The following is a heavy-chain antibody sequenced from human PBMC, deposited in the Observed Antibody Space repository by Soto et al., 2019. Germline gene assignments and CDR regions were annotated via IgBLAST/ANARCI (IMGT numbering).Heavy chain of an antibody. D-gene: IGHD2-15*01. CDR3: AKNKDSCSGGSCYYFAY. V-gene: IGHV3-23*01. J-gene: IGHJ4*02. CDR2: ISGSGGST. Sequence: GGSLRLSCAASGFTFSSYAMSWVRQAPGKGLEWVSAISGSGGSTYYADSVKGRFTISRDNSKNTLYLQMNSLRAEDTAVYYCAKNKDSCSGGSCYYFAYWGQGTLVTVSS. CDR1: GFTFSSYA.